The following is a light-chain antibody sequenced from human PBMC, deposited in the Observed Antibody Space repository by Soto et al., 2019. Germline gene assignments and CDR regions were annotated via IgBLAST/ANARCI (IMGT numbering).Light chain of an antibody. Sequence: EIVLTQSPGTLSLSPGERATLSCRASQSVSSSYLAWYQQKPGQAPRLLIYGASSRATGIPDRFSGSGSGTDFTHRISRLEPGDFAVYYCHQYGSSPGTFGQGNKVEIK. CDR2: GAS. J-gene: IGKJ1*01. CDR3: HQYGSSPGT. CDR1: QSVSSSY. V-gene: IGKV3-20*01.